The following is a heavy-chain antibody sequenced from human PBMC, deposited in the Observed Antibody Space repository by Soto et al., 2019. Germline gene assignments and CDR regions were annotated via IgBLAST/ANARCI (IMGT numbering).Heavy chain of an antibody. CDR1: RFTFSTNA. V-gene: IGHV3-23*01. Sequence: PGGSLRLSCAASRFTFSTNAMSWVRQAPGKGLEWVSAVSGGGDSTYYADSVRGRFTISRDNSKNTLYLQMNSLRVEDTDVYFWAKCKVDKIVRSGGCNWFDPGGQETLVTVSS. CDR2: VSGGGDST. J-gene: IGHJ5*02. D-gene: IGHD6-19*01. CDR3: AKCKVDKIVRSGGCNWFDP.